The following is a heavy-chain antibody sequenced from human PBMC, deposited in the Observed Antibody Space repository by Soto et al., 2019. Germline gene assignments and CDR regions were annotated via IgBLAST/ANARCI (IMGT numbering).Heavy chain of an antibody. CDR2: ISSSSSYI. V-gene: IGHV3-21*01. CDR1: GFTFSSYS. Sequence: XGSLRLSCSASGFTFSSYSMNWVRQAPGKGLDWVSSISSSSSYIYYADSVKGRFTISRDNAKNSLYLQMNSLRAEDTAVYYCARDRHHYYGSGSYYYYGMDVWGQGTTVTVSS. CDR3: ARDRHHYYGSGSYYYYGMDV. D-gene: IGHD3-10*01. J-gene: IGHJ6*02.